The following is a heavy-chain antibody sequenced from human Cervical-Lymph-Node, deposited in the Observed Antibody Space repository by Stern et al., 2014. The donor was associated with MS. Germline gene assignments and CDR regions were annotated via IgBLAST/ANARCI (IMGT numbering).Heavy chain of an antibody. CDR1: GYSVTSYW. Sequence: EVQLVQSGAEVKKPGESLKISCKGSGYSVTSYWIGRVRQMPGKGLEWMGVIFPGDSHTRYSPSFQGQVTISADKSISTACLQWSSLKASDTAMYYCARPTVTSGYFDYWGQGTLVTVSS. J-gene: IGHJ4*02. D-gene: IGHD4-17*01. CDR2: IFPGDSHT. V-gene: IGHV5-51*01. CDR3: ARPTVTSGYFDY.